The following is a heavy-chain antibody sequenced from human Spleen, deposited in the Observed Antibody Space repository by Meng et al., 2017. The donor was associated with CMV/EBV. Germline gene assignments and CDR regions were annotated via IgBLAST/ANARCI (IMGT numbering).Heavy chain of an antibody. CDR2: IYYSGST. V-gene: IGHV4-61*08. D-gene: IGHD4-11*01. Sequence: GSLRLSCSVSGGSVSSDGHYWSWIRQPPGKGLEWIGYIYYSGSTNYNPSLKSRVTISVDTSKNQFSLKLSSVTAADTAVYYCARRVYSNYYYYYGMDVWGQGTTVTVSS. CDR1: GGSVSSDGHY. CDR3: ARRVYSNYYYYYGMDV. J-gene: IGHJ6*02.